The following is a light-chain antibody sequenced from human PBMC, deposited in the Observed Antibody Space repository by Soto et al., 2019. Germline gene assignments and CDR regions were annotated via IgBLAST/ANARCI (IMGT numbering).Light chain of an antibody. CDR1: PSVSSN. Sequence: EIVMTQSPATLSVSPGERATLSCRASPSVSSNLAWYQQKPGQAPRLLIYGASTRATGIPARFSGSWSGTEFTLTISSLQSEDFAVYYCQQYNNWPFTFGPGTKVDIK. CDR2: GAS. CDR3: QQYNNWPFT. J-gene: IGKJ3*01. V-gene: IGKV3-15*01.